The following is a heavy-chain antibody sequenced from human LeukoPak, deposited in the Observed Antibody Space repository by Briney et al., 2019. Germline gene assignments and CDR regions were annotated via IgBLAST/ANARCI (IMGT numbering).Heavy chain of an antibody. J-gene: IGHJ4*02. Sequence: GGSLRLSCAASGFTFSSYEMNWVRQAPGKGLEWVSYISTSGSTIYYADSVKGRFTISRDNAKNSLYLQMNSLRAEDTAVYYCARSGIYYDYWGQGTLVTVPS. CDR3: ARSGIYYDY. D-gene: IGHD1-26*01. CDR2: ISTSGSTI. CDR1: GFTFSSYE. V-gene: IGHV3-48*03.